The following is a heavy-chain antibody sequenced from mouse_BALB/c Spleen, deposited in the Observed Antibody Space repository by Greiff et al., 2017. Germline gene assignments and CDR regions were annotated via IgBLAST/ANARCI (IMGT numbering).Heavy chain of an antibody. CDR2: IYPGDGDT. J-gene: IGHJ4*01. CDR1: GYAFSSYW. CDR3: ARYDDDSYYYAMDY. Sequence: QVQLQQSGAELVRPGSSVKISCKASGYAFSSYWMNWVKQRPGQGLEWIGQIYPGDGDTNYNGKFKGKATLTADKSSSTAYMQLSSLTSEDSAVYFCARYDDDSYYYAMDYWGQGTSVTVSS. D-gene: IGHD2-12*01. V-gene: IGHV1-80*01.